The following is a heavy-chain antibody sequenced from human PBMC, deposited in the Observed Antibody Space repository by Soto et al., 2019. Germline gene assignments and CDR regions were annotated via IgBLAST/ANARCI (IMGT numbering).Heavy chain of an antibody. CDR2: IYYSGST. D-gene: IGHD1-26*01. V-gene: IGHV4-59*01. J-gene: IGHJ4*02. CDR1: GGSISSYY. CDR3: ARGSGYSGSSFDY. Sequence: PSETLSLTCTVSGGSISSYYWSWIRQPPGKGLEWIGYIYYSGSTNYNPSLKSRVTISVDTSKNQFSLKLSSVTAADTAVYYCARGSGYSGSSFDYWGQGTLVTVSS.